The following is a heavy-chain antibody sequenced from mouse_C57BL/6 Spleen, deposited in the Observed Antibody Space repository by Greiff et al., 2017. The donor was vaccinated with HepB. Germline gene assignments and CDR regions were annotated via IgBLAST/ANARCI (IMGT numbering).Heavy chain of an antibody. CDR3: AREGYGNPFDY. D-gene: IGHD2-10*02. J-gene: IGHJ2*01. V-gene: IGHV1-52*01. CDR1: GYTFTSYW. Sequence: QVQLKQPGAELVRPGSSVKLSCKASGYTFTSYWMHWVKQRPIQGLEWIGNIDPSDSETHYNQKFKDKATLTVDKSSSTAYMQLSSLTSEDSAAYYCAREGYGNPFDYWGQGTTLTVSS. CDR2: IDPSDSET.